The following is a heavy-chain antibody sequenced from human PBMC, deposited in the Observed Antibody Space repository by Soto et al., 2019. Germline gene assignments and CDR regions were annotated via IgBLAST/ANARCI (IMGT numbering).Heavy chain of an antibody. CDR2: ISGSGGST. Sequence: GESLKISCAASGFTFSSYAMSWVRQDPGKGLEWVSAISGSGGSTYDADSVKGRFTISRDNSKNTLYLQMKSLRTEDTAVYYCAKDTVKIDYWGQGTLITVTS. CDR1: GFTFSSYA. J-gene: IGHJ4*02. V-gene: IGHV3-23*01. CDR3: AKDTVKIDY. D-gene: IGHD3-22*01.